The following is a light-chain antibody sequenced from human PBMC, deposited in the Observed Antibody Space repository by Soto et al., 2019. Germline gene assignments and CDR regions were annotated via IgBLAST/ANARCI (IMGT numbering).Light chain of an antibody. J-gene: IGLJ1*01. CDR1: SSDVGGYNY. CDR2: DVS. CDR3: SSYTSSISYV. Sequence: QSVLTQPASVSGSPGQSSTISCTGTSSDVGGYNYVSWYQSHPGEAPKLIIYDVSNRPSGVSDRFSGSKSGNTASLTISGLQAEDEADYYCSSYTSSISYVFGTGTKLTVL. V-gene: IGLV2-14*03.